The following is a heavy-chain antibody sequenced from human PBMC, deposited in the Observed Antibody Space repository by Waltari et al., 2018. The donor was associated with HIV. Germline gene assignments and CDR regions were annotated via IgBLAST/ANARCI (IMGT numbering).Heavy chain of an antibody. V-gene: IGHV1-69*15. J-gene: IGHJ4*02. CDR1: GGTFSSYA. Sequence: QVQLVQSGAEVKKPGSSVKVSCKASGGTFSSYAISWVRQAPGQGLEWKGRSSPILGTENYAQKFQGRVTITADESTSTAYMELSSLRSEDTAVYYCARGAAIAVAGTVYWGQGTLVTVSS. CDR2: SSPILGTE. D-gene: IGHD6-19*01. CDR3: ARGAAIAVAGTVY.